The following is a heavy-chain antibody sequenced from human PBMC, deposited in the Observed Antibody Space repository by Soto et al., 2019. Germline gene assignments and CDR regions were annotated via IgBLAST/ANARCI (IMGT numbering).Heavy chain of an antibody. V-gene: IGHV5-51*01. D-gene: IGHD3-22*01. Sequence: GEALKSSGEGSRYSVTSDWIGWVRQMPGKGLEWMGIIYPGDSDTRYSPSFQGQVTISADKSISTAYLQWSSLKASDTAMYYCARGGSYYESSPIYHYYRMAVRGQGTTVTVSS. CDR3: ARGGSYYESSPIYHYYRMAV. CDR2: IYPGDSDT. CDR1: RYSVTSDW. J-gene: IGHJ6*02.